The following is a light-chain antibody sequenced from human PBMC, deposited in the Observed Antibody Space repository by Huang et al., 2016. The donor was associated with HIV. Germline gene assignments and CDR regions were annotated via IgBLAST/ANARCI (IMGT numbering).Light chain of an antibody. J-gene: IGKJ5*01. CDR1: QTLLYSSNNKNY. Sequence: DIVMTQSPESLAVSLGERATINCTSSQTLLYSSNNKNYLAWYQQKPGQPPKMLIYCASTGESGVPDRFNGSGSGTDFTLTISSLQAEDVAVYYCQQYYSTPITFGQGTRLEIE. CDR3: QQYYSTPIT. CDR2: CAS. V-gene: IGKV4-1*01.